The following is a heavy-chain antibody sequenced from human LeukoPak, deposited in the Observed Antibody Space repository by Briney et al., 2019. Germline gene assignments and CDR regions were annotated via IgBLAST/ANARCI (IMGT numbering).Heavy chain of an antibody. CDR2: IYYSGST. Sequence: PSETLSLTCTVSGGSISSYCWSWIRQPPGKGLEWIGYIYYSGSTYYNPSLKSRVTISVDTSKNQFSLKLTSVTAADTAVYYCARHGSGWYDFFDYWGQGTLVTVSS. J-gene: IGHJ4*02. CDR1: GGSISSYC. D-gene: IGHD6-19*01. V-gene: IGHV4-59*08. CDR3: ARHGSGWYDFFDY.